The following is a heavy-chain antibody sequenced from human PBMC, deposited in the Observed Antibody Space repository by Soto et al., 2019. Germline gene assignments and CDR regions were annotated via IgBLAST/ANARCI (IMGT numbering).Heavy chain of an antibody. J-gene: IGHJ4*02. CDR2: MNPNSGNT. CDR1: GYTFTSYD. D-gene: IGHD3-16*02. Sequence: ASVKVSCKASGYTFTSYDINWVRQATGKGLEWMGWMNPNSGNTGYAQKFQGRVTMTRNTSISTAYMELSSLRSEDTAVYYCARGSXVYDYVWGSYRVFSFDYWGQGTLVTVSS. CDR3: ARGSXVYDYVWGSYRVFSFDY. V-gene: IGHV1-8*01.